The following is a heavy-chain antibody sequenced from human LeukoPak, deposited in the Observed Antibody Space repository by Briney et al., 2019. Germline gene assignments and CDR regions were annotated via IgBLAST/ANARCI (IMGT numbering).Heavy chain of an antibody. CDR2: MNPSSGST. J-gene: IGHJ4*02. D-gene: IGHD5-12*01. Sequence: GASVKVSCKASGYTFTSYDINWVRQATGQGLEWMGWMNPSSGSTGYAQKFQGRVTITRNTSISTAYMELSGLRSEDTAVYYCARGRSTGYPYYLGQGTLVTVSS. CDR3: ARGRSTGYPYY. CDR1: GYTFTSYD. V-gene: IGHV1-8*03.